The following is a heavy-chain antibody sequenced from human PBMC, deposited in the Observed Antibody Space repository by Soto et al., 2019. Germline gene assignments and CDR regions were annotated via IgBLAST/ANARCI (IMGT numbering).Heavy chain of an antibody. CDR1: GFTISATA. CDR2: IANNAENYAA. D-gene: IGHD1-26*01. Sequence: EVQLVESGGGLVQPGGSLKLSCAASGFTISATAMHWIRQASGKGLEWVGRIANNAENYAATYAASVKGRFTLSRDESKNTAYLQMNGLESEDTAIYYCAKYSGTSSPPAALGQGTLVTVSS. J-gene: IGHJ5*02. CDR3: AKYSGTSSPPAA. V-gene: IGHV3-73*02.